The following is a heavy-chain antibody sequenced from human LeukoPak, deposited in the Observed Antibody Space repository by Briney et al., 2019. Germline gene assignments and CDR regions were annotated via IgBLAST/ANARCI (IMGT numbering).Heavy chain of an antibody. CDR3: ARILYGYLDY. D-gene: IGHD5-18*01. J-gene: IGHJ4*02. CDR2: IYHSGST. V-gene: IGHV4-38-2*02. CDR1: WYSNRRWYQ. Sequence: SETLSLTRTVSWYSNRRWYQLGLIPPPPGKGLEWIGSIYHSGSTYYNPSLKSRVTISVDTSKNQFSLKLSSVTAADTAVYYCARILYGYLDYWGQGTLVTVSS.